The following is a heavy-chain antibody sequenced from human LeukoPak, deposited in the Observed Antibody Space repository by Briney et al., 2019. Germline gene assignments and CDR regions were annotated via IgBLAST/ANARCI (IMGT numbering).Heavy chain of an antibody. J-gene: IGHJ5*02. Sequence: PSGTLSPTCAGYGGAFSGFYWGWIRQPPGKGLGGVGGINHSGSTNYNPSLKSRVTISVDTSKNQFSLKLNSVTAADTAVYYCARDRGPAHSGWHGPPSNWFDPWGQGTLVTVSS. CDR1: GGAFSGFY. D-gene: IGHD6-19*01. CDR3: ARDRGPAHSGWHGPPSNWFDP. V-gene: IGHV4-34*01. CDR2: INHSGST.